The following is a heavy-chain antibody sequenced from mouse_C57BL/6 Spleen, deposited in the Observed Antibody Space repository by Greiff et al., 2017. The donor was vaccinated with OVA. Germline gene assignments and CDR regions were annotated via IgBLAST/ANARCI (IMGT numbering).Heavy chain of an antibody. J-gene: IGHJ2*01. D-gene: IGHD2-2*01. CDR1: GYAFSSSW. V-gene: IGHV1-82*01. Sequence: VQLQQSGPELVKPGASVKISCKASGYAFSSSWMNWVKQRPGKGLEWIGRIYPGDGDTNYNGKFKGKATLTADKSSSTAYMQLSSLTSEDSAVYFCAGYEYYFDYWGQGTTLTVSS. CDR3: AGYEYYFDY. CDR2: IYPGDGDT.